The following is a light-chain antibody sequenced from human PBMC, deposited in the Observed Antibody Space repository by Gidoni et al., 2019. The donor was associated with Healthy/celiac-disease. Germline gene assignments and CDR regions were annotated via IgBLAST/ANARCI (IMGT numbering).Light chain of an antibody. Sequence: IQLTQSLSFLSASVGDRVTITCRASQGISSHLAWYQQKPGKAPKLLIYADSTLQSGVPSRFRGSGSGTELTLTISSLQPEDFATDYCQQLNSYPRGFTFGPGTKVDIK. CDR2: ADS. CDR3: QQLNSYPRGFT. J-gene: IGKJ3*01. V-gene: IGKV1-9*01. CDR1: QGISSH.